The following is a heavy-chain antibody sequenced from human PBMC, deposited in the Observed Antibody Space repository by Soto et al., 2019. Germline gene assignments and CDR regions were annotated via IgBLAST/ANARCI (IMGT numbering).Heavy chain of an antibody. J-gene: IGHJ6*02. CDR1: GGSFSGYY. V-gene: IGHV4-34*01. D-gene: IGHD6-6*01. CDR2: INHSGST. CDR3: ATSLAARRGGYYYGMDV. Sequence: SETLSLTCAVYGGSFSGYYWSWIRQPPGKGLEWIGEINHSGSTNYNPSLKSRVTISVDTSKNQFSLKLSSVTAADTAVYYCATSLAARRGGYYYGMDVWGQGTTVTVSS.